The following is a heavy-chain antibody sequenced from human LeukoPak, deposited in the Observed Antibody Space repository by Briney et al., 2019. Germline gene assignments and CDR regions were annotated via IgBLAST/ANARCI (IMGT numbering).Heavy chain of an antibody. D-gene: IGHD6-19*01. Sequence: KRDGTDKYYVGSVEGRFTISRDNAKNSLFLQMSSLRAEDTAIYYCTRALYNTGWYPDYFDSWGQGTLVTVSS. CDR2: KRDGTDK. CDR3: TRALYNTGWYPDYFDS. V-gene: IGHV3-7*01. J-gene: IGHJ4*02.